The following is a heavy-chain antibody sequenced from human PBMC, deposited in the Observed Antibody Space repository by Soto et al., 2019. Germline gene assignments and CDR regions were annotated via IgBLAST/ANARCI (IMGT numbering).Heavy chain of an antibody. Sequence: PSETLSLTCAVSGGSISSSNWWSWVRQPPGKGLEWIGEIYHSGSTNYNPSLKSRVTISVDKSKNQFSLKLSSVTAADTAVYYRARDIAAAAATGDYWGQGTLVTVSS. CDR1: GGSISSSNW. CDR3: ARDIAAAAATGDY. CDR2: IYHSGST. D-gene: IGHD6-13*01. V-gene: IGHV4-4*02. J-gene: IGHJ4*02.